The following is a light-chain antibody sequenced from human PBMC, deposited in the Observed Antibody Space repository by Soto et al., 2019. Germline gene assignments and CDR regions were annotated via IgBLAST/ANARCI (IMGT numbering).Light chain of an antibody. CDR1: QNISRF. CDR2: AVS. V-gene: IGKV1-39*01. CDR3: QQSYDSPTT. Sequence: DIQMTQSPSSLSASVGDSVTIICRSSQNISRFLNWYQQKEGKAPNLLIYAVSSLRTGVPSRFSGSGSGTAFTLTISSLQPPDFATYFCQQSYDSPTTFGQGTKV. J-gene: IGKJ1*01.